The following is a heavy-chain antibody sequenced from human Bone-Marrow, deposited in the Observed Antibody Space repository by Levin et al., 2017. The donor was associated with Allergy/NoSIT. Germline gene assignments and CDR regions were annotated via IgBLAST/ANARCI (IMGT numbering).Heavy chain of an antibody. D-gene: IGHD3-16*02. CDR2: INPLSGGA. CDR3: ARGQIPYRVADRALNFEM. Sequence: PGESLKISCEASGYTFIGYHLHWVRQAPGQGLEWMGRINPLSGGADYAQKFKGRVTMTRDRNRNTVYLELSSLRFDDAAVYYCARGQIPYRVADRALNFEMWGQGTLISVSA. V-gene: IGHV1-2*06. J-gene: IGHJ3*02. CDR1: GYTFIGYH.